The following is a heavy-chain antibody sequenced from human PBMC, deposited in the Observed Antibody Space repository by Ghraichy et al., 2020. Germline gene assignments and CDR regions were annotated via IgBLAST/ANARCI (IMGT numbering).Heavy chain of an antibody. J-gene: IGHJ6*02. D-gene: IGHD3-10*01. CDR1: GFTFSNAW. CDR3: TTDLGFITMVRGADGMDV. CDR2: IKSKTDGGTT. Sequence: GGSLRLSCAASGFTFSNAWMSWVRQAPGKGLEWVGRIKSKTDGGTTDYAAPVKGRFTISRDDSKNTLYLQMNSLKTEDTAVYYCTTDLGFITMVRGADGMDVWGQGTTVTVSS. V-gene: IGHV3-15*01.